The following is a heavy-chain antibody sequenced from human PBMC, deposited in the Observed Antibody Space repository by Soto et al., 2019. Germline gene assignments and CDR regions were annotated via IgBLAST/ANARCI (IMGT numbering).Heavy chain of an antibody. D-gene: IGHD2-2*01. J-gene: IGHJ5*02. CDR2: ISGSGGST. V-gene: IGHV3-23*01. CDR1: GFTFSSYA. CDR3: AKDRDIVVVPDGGAFDP. Sequence: GGSLRLSCAASGFTFSSYAMSWVRQAPGKGLEWVSAISGSGGSTYYADSVKGLFTISRDNSKNTLYLQMNSLRAEDTAVYYCAKDRDIVVVPDGGAFDPWGQGTLVTVSS.